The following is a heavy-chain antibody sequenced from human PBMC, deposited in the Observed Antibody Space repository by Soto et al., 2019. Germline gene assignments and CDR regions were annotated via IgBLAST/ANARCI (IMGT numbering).Heavy chain of an antibody. Sequence: ASVKVSCKASGYTFTSYGISWVRQAPGQGLEWMGWISAYNGNTNYAQKLQGRVTMITDTSTSTAYMELRSLRSDDTAVYYCARDEISAITIFGVVRPHYFDYWGQGTLVTVSS. CDR2: ISAYNGNT. CDR1: GYTFTSYG. CDR3: ARDEISAITIFGVVRPHYFDY. D-gene: IGHD3-3*01. J-gene: IGHJ4*02. V-gene: IGHV1-18*04.